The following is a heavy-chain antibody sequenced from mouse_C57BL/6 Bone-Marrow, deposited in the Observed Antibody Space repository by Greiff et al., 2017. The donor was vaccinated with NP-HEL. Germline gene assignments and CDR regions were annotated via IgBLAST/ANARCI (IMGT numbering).Heavy chain of an antibody. CDR3: ARGLLRRYWYFDV. V-gene: IGHV7-3*01. CDR1: GFTFTDYY. CDR2: IRNKANGYTT. Sequence: EVQLVESGGGLVQPGGSLSLSCAASGFTFTDYYMSWVRQPPGKALEWLGFIRNKANGYTTEYSASVKGRFTISRDNSQSILYLQMNALRAEDSATYYCARGLLRRYWYFDVWGTGTTVTVSS. D-gene: IGHD1-1*01. J-gene: IGHJ1*03.